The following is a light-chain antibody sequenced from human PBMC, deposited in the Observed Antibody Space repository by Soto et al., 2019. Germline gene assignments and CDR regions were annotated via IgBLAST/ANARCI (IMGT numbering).Light chain of an antibody. CDR2: DAS. J-gene: IGKJ3*01. CDR3: QQRNRWPPIFT. V-gene: IGKV3-11*01. Sequence: ETALTQSPATLSSSPGERVTLSCRASQSVSTYLAWYQQKPGQAPRLLIYDASKRASGIPTRFSGSGSGTDFTLTISSLEPEDSGVYYCQQRNRWPPIFTFGPGTKVDIK. CDR1: QSVSTY.